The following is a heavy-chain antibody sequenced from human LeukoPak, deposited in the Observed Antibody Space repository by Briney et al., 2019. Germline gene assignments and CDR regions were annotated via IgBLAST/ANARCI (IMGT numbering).Heavy chain of an antibody. J-gene: IGHJ5*02. CDR3: ARDLLVVGATYWFDP. CDR1: GHTFTSYG. D-gene: IGHD1-26*01. CDR2: ISAYNDNT. V-gene: IGHV1-18*01. Sequence: ASVKVSCKASGHTFTSYGISWVRQAPGQGLEWMGWISAYNDNTNYAQKLQGRVTMTTDTSTSTAYLELRSLRSDDTAVYYCARDLLVVGATYWFDPWGQGTLVTVSS.